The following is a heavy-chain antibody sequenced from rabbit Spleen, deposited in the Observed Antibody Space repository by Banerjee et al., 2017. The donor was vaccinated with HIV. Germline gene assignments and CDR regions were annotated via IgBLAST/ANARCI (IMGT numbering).Heavy chain of an antibody. Sequence: QEQLVESGGGLVQPGGSLKLSCKASGFDFSNYGVTWVRQAPEKGVEGIACIWGGANGAAYYANWAKGRFPISKTSSTTVDLKMTRLTAAAAATYFCARGGIGDANYIRDINLWGQGTLVTVS. J-gene: IGHJ4*01. V-gene: IGHV1S45*01. CDR2: IWGGANGAA. CDR1: GFDFSNYG. CDR3: ARGGIGDANYIRDINL. D-gene: IGHD1-1*01.